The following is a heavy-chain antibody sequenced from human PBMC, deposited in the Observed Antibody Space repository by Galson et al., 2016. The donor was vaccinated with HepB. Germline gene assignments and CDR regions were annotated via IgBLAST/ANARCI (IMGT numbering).Heavy chain of an antibody. Sequence: TLSLTCTVSGGSISNSGYYWSWIRQHPGKGLEWIGDINYSGSTNYNPSLKSRVTILVDTPRNQFALKLTSATAADTAVYYCARAYGGADCYRKTYWYFDLWGRGTLVNVSS. CDR2: INYSGST. V-gene: IGHV4-31*03. D-gene: IGHD2-21*02. CDR3: ARAYGGADCYRKTYWYFDL. CDR1: GGSISNSGYY. J-gene: IGHJ2*01.